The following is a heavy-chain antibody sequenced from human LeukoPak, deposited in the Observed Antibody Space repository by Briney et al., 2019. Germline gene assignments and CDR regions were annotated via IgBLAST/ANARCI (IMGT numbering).Heavy chain of an antibody. J-gene: IGHJ4*02. Sequence: SETLSLTCTVSGGSISCSSYYWGWTRQPPGKGLEWIGYIYYSGSTNYNPSLKSRVTISVDTSKNQFSLKLSSVTAADTAVYYCARAVGLDYWGQGTLVTVSS. CDR2: IYYSGST. CDR3: ARAVGLDY. CDR1: GGSISCSSYY. D-gene: IGHD6-19*01. V-gene: IGHV4-61*05.